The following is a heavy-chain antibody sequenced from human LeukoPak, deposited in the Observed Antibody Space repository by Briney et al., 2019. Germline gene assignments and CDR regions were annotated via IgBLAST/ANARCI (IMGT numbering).Heavy chain of an antibody. Sequence: SETLSLTCTVSGGSISSGDYYWSWIRQPPGKGLEWIGYIYHSGSTYYNPSLKSRVTISVDRSKNQFSLKLSSVTAADTAVYYCARELVVPAAIVDYWGQGTLVTVSS. J-gene: IGHJ4*02. D-gene: IGHD2-2*01. CDR1: GGSISSGDYY. V-gene: IGHV4-30-2*01. CDR3: ARELVVPAAIVDY. CDR2: IYHSGST.